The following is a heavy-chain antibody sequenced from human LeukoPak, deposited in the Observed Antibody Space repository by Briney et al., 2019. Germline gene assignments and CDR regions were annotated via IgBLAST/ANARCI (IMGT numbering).Heavy chain of an antibody. CDR2: IFSGGST. Sequence: GGSLRLSCAASGFTVTARFLTWVRQAPGKGPEWVSVIFSGGSTYYADSVRGRFTISRDNSKSTLYLQMTNLRAEDTAVYFCARGGMTYYFDYWGQGTLVTVSS. CDR1: GFTVTARF. V-gene: IGHV3-53*01. J-gene: IGHJ4*02. CDR3: ARGGMTYYFDY.